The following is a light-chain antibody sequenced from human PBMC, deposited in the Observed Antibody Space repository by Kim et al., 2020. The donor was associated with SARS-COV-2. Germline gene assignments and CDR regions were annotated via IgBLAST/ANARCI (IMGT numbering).Light chain of an antibody. J-gene: IGKJ1*01. CDR1: QSVSSSY. V-gene: IGKV3-20*01. CDR2: GAS. Sequence: EIVLTQSPGTLSLSPGERATLSCRASQSVSSSYLAWYQQKPGQAPRLLIYGASSRATGIPDRLSGSGSGTDFTLTISRLEPEDFAVYYCQQYGRTFGQGNKVDIK. CDR3: QQYGRT.